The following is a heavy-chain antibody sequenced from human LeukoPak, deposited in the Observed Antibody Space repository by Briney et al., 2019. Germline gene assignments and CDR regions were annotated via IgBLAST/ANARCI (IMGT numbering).Heavy chain of an antibody. V-gene: IGHV3-30*04. CDR1: GFTFSSYA. D-gene: IGHD3-10*01. CDR3: ARAAYGSGSHSNYGMDV. J-gene: IGHJ6*02. Sequence: GGSLRLSCAASGFTFSSYAMHWVRQAPGKGLGWVAVISYDGSNKYYADSVKGRFTISRDNSKNTLYLQMNSLRAEDTAVYYCARAAYGSGSHSNYGMDVWGQGTTVTVSS. CDR2: ISYDGSNK.